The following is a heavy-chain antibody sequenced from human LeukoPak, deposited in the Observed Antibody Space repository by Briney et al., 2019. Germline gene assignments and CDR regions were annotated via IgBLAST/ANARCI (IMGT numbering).Heavy chain of an antibody. CDR1: GFTFSNAW. CDR2: IKSKTDGGAT. J-gene: IGHJ4*02. D-gene: IGHD4-17*01. CDR3: ARDPHYGDYGVY. Sequence: GGSLRLSCAASGFTFSNAWMSWVRQAPGKGLEWVGRIKSKTDGGATDYAAPVKGRFTISRDDSKNTLYLQMNSLRAEDTAVYYCARDPHYGDYGVYWGQGTLVTVSS. V-gene: IGHV3-15*01.